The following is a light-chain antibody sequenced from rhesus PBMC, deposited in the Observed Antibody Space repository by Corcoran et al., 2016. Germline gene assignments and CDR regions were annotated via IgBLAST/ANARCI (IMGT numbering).Light chain of an antibody. CDR1: QGISSD. J-gene: IGKJ3*01. V-gene: IGKV1-32*01. CDR2: YAN. Sequence: DIQMTQSPSSMSASVGDRFTITCLASQGISSDINWYQQKPGKATKVLIYYANRLESGVPLRFSGSGSGTEFSFTISSQQPKDSATYYCQQHNSLPFPFGPRTKLYVK. CDR3: QQHNSLPFP.